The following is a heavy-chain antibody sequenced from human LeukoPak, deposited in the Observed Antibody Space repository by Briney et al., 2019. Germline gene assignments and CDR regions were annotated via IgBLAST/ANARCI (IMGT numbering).Heavy chain of an antibody. V-gene: IGHV4-30-4*01. J-gene: IGHJ6*02. Sequence: PSQTLSLTGTVSGGSISSVDYYWSWLRQPPGKGLEWNGYIYYSGSTYYKPYLKSRVTISVDTSKNQFSLKLSSVTAADTAVYYCARACNYYYYGMDVWGQGTTVTVSS. CDR3: ARACNYYYYGMDV. CDR2: IYYSGST. CDR1: GGSISSVDYY. D-gene: IGHD2/OR15-2a*01.